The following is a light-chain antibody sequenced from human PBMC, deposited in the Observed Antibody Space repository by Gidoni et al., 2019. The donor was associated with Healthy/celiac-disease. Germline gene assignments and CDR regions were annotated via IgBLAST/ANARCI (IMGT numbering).Light chain of an antibody. CDR2: EGS. J-gene: IGLJ2*01. V-gene: IGLV2-23*01. CDR1: SSDVGSYNL. CDR3: CSYAGSSTYVV. Sequence: QSALTQPASVSGSPGQSITLSCTGTSSDVGSYNLVSWYQQPPGKAPKLMIYEGSKRPSGVSNRFSGSKSGSTASLTISGLQAEDEADYYCCSYAGSSTYVVFGGGTKLTVL.